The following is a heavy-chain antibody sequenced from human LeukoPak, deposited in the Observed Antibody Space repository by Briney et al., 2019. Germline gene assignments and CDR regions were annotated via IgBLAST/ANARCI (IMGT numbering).Heavy chain of an antibody. CDR2: INWNGGST. Sequence: GGSLRLSCAASGFTFDDYGMSWVRQAPGKGLEWVSGINWNGGSTGYADSVKGRFTISRDNAKNSLYLQMNSLRAEDTALYYCAAHGVYYYGSGSYYIGMDVWGQGTTVTVSS. D-gene: IGHD3-10*01. CDR3: AAHGVYYYGSGSYYIGMDV. V-gene: IGHV3-20*04. CDR1: GFTFDDYG. J-gene: IGHJ6*02.